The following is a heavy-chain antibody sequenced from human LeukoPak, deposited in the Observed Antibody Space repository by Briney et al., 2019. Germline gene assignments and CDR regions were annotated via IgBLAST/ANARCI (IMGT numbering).Heavy chain of an antibody. Sequence: GGSLRLSCVASGFTFSGYWMHWVRQAPGKGLVWVSIINTDGSTTRYADSVKGRFTISRDNSKNTLYLQMNSLRAEDAAVYYCAPTGGGLFDYRGQGTLVTVSS. J-gene: IGHJ4*02. CDR2: INTDGSTT. CDR1: GFTFSGYW. CDR3: APTGGGLFDY. V-gene: IGHV3-74*01. D-gene: IGHD2-15*01.